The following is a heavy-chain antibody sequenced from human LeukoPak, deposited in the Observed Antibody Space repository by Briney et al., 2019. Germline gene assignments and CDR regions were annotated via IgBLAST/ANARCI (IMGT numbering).Heavy chain of an antibody. J-gene: IGHJ4*02. CDR3: ASMVATFRDY. CDR2: ITGSDDTT. CDR1: GFTFSDAA. V-gene: IGHV3-23*01. Sequence: PGGSLRLSCAASGFTFSDAAMTWVRQAPGKGLEWVSTITGSDDTTYYADSVKGRFTISRDYSSNTLHLQMNSLRAEDTAVYYCASMVATFRDYWGQGTLVTVSS. D-gene: IGHD5-12*01.